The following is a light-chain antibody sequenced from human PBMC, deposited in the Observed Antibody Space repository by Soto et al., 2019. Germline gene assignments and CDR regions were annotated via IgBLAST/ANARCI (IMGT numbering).Light chain of an antibody. J-gene: IGLJ2*01. Sequence: QAVVTQPPSVSGAPGQRVTISCTGSTSNIGAGFDVHWYQQFPGTVPKLLIYGNHNRPSGVPDRFSGSKSGTSASLAITGLQAEDEADYYCQSHDINLSGAVFGGGTQLTVL. V-gene: IGLV1-40*01. CDR2: GNH. CDR3: QSHDINLSGAV. CDR1: TSNIGAGFD.